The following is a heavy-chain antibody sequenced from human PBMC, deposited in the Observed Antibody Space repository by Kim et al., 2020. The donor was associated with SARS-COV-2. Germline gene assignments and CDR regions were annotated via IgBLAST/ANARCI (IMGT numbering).Heavy chain of an antibody. Sequence: SSVKVSCKASGGTFSTFAISWVRQAPGQGLEWMGGIIPTFGTTNFAQKFLGRVTVTADKSTSTAYMELSSLRSEDTAVYYCAREGCRDGDCYPGFYYGMDVWGQGTTVTVSS. CDR1: GGTFSTFA. J-gene: IGHJ6*02. CDR3: AREGCRDGDCYPGFYYGMDV. D-gene: IGHD2-21*02. V-gene: IGHV1-69*06. CDR2: IIPTFGTT.